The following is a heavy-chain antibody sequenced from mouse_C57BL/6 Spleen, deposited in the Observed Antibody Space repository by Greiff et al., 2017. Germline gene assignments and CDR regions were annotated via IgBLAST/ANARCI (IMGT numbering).Heavy chain of an antibody. CDR3: ARDHD. CDR2: ISYDGSN. V-gene: IGHV3-6*01. CDR1: GYSITSGYC. J-gene: IGHJ2*01. Sequence: EVKLQESGPGLVKPSQSLTLSCSASGYSITSGYCWNWIRQYPGNKLEWMGYISYDGSNNYNLSLKNRIAITRDTSKNQFFLKLNSVTTEDTAIYYCARDHDWGQGTTLTVSS.